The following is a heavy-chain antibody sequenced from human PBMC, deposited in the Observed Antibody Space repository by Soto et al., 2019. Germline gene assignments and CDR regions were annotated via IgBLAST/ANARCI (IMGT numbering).Heavy chain of an antibody. J-gene: IGHJ4*02. D-gene: IGHD4-17*01. V-gene: IGHV3-30-3*01. CDR3: ARSLVVPTVTTSYLDY. CDR1: AFTFSNYA. CDR2: ISYDGSHK. Sequence: QVQLVESGGGVVQPGRSLRLSCAASAFTFSNYAMHWVRQAPGKGLEWVAVISYDGSHKYYADSLKGRFTISRDNSMNTLYLQMNNLRPEDTAVYYGARSLVVPTVTTSYLDYGGQGARVTVSS.